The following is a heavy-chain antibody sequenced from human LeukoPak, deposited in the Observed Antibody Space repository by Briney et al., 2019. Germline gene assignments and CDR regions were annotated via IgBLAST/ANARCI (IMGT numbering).Heavy chain of an antibody. J-gene: IGHJ6*02. V-gene: IGHV3-30*18. Sequence: GGSLRLSCAASGFTFSSYGMHWVRQAPGKGLEWVAVISYDGSNKYYADSVRGRFTISRDNSKNTLYLQMNSLRAEDTAVYYCAKTWGSGWYETYYYYGMDVWGQGTTVTVSS. CDR1: GFTFSSYG. CDR2: ISYDGSNK. CDR3: AKTWGSGWYETYYYYGMDV. D-gene: IGHD6-19*01.